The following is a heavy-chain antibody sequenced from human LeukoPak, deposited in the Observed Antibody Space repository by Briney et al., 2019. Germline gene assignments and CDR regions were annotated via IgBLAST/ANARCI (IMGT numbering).Heavy chain of an antibody. V-gene: IGHV1-18*01. CDR3: ARDYYDSGGLYDAFDI. D-gene: IGHD3-22*01. CDR1: GYTFTSYG. J-gene: IGHJ3*02. Sequence: ASVKVSCKASGYTFTSYGISWVRQAPGQGLEWMGWISAYNGNTNYAQKLQGRVTMTTDTSTSTAYMELRSLRSDDTAVYYCARDYYDSGGLYDAFDIWGQGTMVTVSS. CDR2: ISAYNGNT.